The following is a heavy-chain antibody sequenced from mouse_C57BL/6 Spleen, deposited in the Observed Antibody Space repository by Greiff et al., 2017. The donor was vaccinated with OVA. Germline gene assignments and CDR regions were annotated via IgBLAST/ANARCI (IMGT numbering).Heavy chain of an antibody. J-gene: IGHJ2*01. V-gene: IGHV1-69*01. CDR3: ARKGGSSYDYFDY. CDR1: GYTFTSYW. Sequence: QVQLKQPGAELVMPGASVKLSCKASGYTFTSYWMHWVKQRPGQGLEWIGEIDPSDSYTNYNQKFKGKSTLTVDKSSSTAYMQLSSLTSEDSAVYYCARKGGSSYDYFDYWGQGTTLTVSS. CDR2: IDPSDSYT. D-gene: IGHD1-1*01.